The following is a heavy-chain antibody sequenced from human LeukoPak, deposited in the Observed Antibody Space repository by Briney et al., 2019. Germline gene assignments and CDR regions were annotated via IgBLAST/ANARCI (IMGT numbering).Heavy chain of an antibody. Sequence: GGSLRLSCAASGFTFSSYAMSWVRQAPGKGLEWVSAISGSGGSTYYADSVKGRFTISRDNAKNSLYLQMNSLRDEDTAVYYCARGAYSCVDYWGQGTLVTVSS. V-gene: IGHV3-23*01. CDR2: ISGSGGST. J-gene: IGHJ4*02. CDR3: ARGAYSCVDY. CDR1: GFTFSSYA. D-gene: IGHD2-2*01.